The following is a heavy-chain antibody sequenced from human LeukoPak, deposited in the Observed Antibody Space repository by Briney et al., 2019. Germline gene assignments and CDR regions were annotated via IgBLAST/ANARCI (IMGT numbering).Heavy chain of an antibody. CDR1: GGSISSSSCY. CDR2: IYYSGST. D-gene: IGHD3-10*01. V-gene: IGHV4-39*01. CDR3: ARLPAGSGSLSYFDY. J-gene: IGHJ4*02. Sequence: SETLSLTCTVSGGSISSSSCYWGWIRQPPGKGLEWIGSIYYSGSTYYNPSLKSRVTISVDTSKNQFSLKLSSVTAADTAVYYCARLPAGSGSLSYFDYWGQGTLATVS.